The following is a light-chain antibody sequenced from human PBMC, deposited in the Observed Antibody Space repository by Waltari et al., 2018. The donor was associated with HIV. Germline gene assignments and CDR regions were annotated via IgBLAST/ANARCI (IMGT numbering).Light chain of an antibody. CDR2: DVS. V-gene: IGLV2-8*01. CDR1: SSDVGSYNY. CDR3: SSYAGSNNLL. J-gene: IGLJ2*01. Sequence: QSALTQPPSASGSPGQSVTISCTGTSSDVGSYNYVSWYQQHPGKAPRLIIYDVSQRPSGVPDRFSGSKSGHTASLTVSGLQAEDEADYYCSSYAGSNNLLFGGGTKLTVL.